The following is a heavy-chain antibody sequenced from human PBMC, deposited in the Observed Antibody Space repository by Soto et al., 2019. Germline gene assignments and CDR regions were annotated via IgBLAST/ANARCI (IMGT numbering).Heavy chain of an antibody. Sequence: GASVKVSCKASGYSFSSYDIHWVRQAPGQGLEWMGWVNPNSGNTGYAQKFQGRVTLTRNTSITTDYMELSRLRSEDTAVYYCARADGSSRDAFDIWGQGTMVTVSS. J-gene: IGHJ3*02. CDR1: GYSFSSYD. D-gene: IGHD3-10*01. CDR2: VNPNSGNT. CDR3: ARADGSSRDAFDI. V-gene: IGHV1-8*01.